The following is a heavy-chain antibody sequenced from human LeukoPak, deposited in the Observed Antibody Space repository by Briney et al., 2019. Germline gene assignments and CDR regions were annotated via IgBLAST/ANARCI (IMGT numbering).Heavy chain of an antibody. CDR2: ISYDGSNR. Sequence: GGSLRLSCAASEFTFTSYAFHWVRQAPGKGLEWIAFISYDGSNRFYADSVKGRFTISRDNSKNTLYLQMNSLRAEDTAVYYCARDLGPTYCILDYWGQGTLATVSS. CDR1: EFTFTSYA. CDR3: ARDLGPTYCILDY. J-gene: IGHJ4*02. V-gene: IGHV3-30-3*01. D-gene: IGHD3-16*01.